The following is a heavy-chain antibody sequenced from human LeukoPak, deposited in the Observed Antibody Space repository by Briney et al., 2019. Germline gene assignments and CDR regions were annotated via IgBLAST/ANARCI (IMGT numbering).Heavy chain of an antibody. Sequence: GGSLRLSCAASGFTFSSYGMHWVRQAPGKGLEWVAVISYDGSNKYYADSVKGRFTISRDNSKNTLYLQMNSLRAEDTAVYYCARDAGGYQDAFDIWGQGTMVTVSS. D-gene: IGHD5-18*01. CDR3: ARDAGGYQDAFDI. J-gene: IGHJ3*02. V-gene: IGHV3-30*03. CDR1: GFTFSSYG. CDR2: ISYDGSNK.